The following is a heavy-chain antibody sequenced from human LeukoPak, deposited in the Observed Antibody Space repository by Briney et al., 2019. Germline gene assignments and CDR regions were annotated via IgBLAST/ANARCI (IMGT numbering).Heavy chain of an antibody. CDR1: GYSISSGYY. CDR2: IYHSGST. Sequence: KPSETLSLTCAVSGYSISSGYYWGWIRQPPGKGLEGIGSIYHSGSTYYNPSLKSRVTISVDTSKNQFSLKLSSVTAADTAVYYCARERDSSGYYSWGYWGQGTLVTVSS. J-gene: IGHJ4*02. CDR3: ARERDSSGYYSWGY. D-gene: IGHD3-22*01. V-gene: IGHV4-38-2*02.